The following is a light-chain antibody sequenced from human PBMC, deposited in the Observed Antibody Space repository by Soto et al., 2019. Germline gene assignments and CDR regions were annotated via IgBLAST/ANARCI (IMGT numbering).Light chain of an antibody. Sequence: DIVMTQSPLSLPVTPGEPASISCRSSQSLLHSNGYNYLDWYLQKPGQSPQLLIYLGSNRASGVPERFSGSGSGTDFTLKISRVEAEDVGVYYCMQPLQSWTFGQGTKVEIK. CDR1: QSLLHSNGYNY. V-gene: IGKV2-28*01. J-gene: IGKJ1*01. CDR3: MQPLQSWT. CDR2: LGS.